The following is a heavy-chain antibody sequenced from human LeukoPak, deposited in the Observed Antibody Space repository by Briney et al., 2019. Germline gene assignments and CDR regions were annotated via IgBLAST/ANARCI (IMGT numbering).Heavy chain of an antibody. Sequence: GGSLRLSCEVSGLTFSSYGMHWVRQAPGKGLEWVAVISYDGSNKYYADSVKGRFTISRDNSKNTLYLQMNSLRAEDTAVYYCAKSQPPPHWGQGTLVTVSS. CDR2: ISYDGSNK. D-gene: IGHD6-13*01. CDR3: AKSQPPPH. CDR1: GLTFSSYG. V-gene: IGHV3-30*18. J-gene: IGHJ4*02.